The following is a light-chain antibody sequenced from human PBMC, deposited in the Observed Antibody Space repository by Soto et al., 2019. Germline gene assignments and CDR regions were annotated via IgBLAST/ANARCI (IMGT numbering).Light chain of an antibody. CDR2: SNN. V-gene: IGLV1-44*01. CDR3: SACDDSLYGPV. J-gene: IGLJ2*01. Sequence: QSVLTQPPSASGTPGQWVTISCSGSNSNLGSNPVNWYHQLPGTAPEHLIYSNNQSPSWVTFRFSGSKSGTAASLAISGPQSEDEDDDYCSACDDSLYGPVFGGGTKLTVL. CDR1: NSNLGSNP.